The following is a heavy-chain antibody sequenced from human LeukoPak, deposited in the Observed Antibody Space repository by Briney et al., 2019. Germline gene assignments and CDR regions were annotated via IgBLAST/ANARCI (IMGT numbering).Heavy chain of an antibody. CDR2: INHSGST. CDR3: TRGHWGLQS. D-gene: IGHD7-27*01. Sequence: SETLSLTCAVYGVSFSGYYWSWIRQPPGKGLEWIGEINHSGSTNYNPSLRSRDTTSLDTSKNQFSLNLISVTAADTAVYYCTRGHWGLQSWSQGTLVTVSS. J-gene: IGHJ5*02. V-gene: IGHV4-34*01. CDR1: GVSFSGYY.